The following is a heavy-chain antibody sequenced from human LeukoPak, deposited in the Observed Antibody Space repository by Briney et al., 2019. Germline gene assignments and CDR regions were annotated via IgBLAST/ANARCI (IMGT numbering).Heavy chain of an antibody. CDR1: GYTFTGYY. J-gene: IGHJ4*02. Sequence: ASVKVSCKASGYTFTGYYIHWVRQAPGQGLEWMGWINPNSGGTNYAQKFQGRVTMTRDTSISTAYMELSRLRSDDTAVYYCARTKSIVGATTFDYWGQGTLVTVSS. CDR2: INPNSGGT. CDR3: ARTKSIVGATTFDY. V-gene: IGHV1-2*02. D-gene: IGHD1-26*01.